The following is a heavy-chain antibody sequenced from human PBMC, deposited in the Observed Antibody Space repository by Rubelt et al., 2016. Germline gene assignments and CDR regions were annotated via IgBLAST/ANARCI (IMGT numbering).Heavy chain of an antibody. Sequence: GKGLEWIGEINHSGSTNYNPSLKSRVTISVDTSKNQFSLKLSSVTAADTAVYYCARGGSSNTISWRRKGEVQHCGQGTLVTVSS. V-gene: IGHV4-34*01. CDR3: ARGGSSNTISWRRKGEVQH. D-gene: IGHD3-9*01. J-gene: IGHJ1*01. CDR2: INHSGST.